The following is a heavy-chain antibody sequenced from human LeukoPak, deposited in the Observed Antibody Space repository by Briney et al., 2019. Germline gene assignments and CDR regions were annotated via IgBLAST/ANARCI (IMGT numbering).Heavy chain of an antibody. Sequence: GGSLRLSCAASGFTFSSYAMHWVRHAPGKGLEWVAVISYDGSNKYYADSVKGRFTISRDNSKNTLYLQMNSLRAEDTAVYYCALPDSSGWYGYFDYWGQGTLVTVSS. CDR3: ALPDSSGWYGYFDY. V-gene: IGHV3-30-3*01. J-gene: IGHJ4*02. D-gene: IGHD6-13*01. CDR2: ISYDGSNK. CDR1: GFTFSSYA.